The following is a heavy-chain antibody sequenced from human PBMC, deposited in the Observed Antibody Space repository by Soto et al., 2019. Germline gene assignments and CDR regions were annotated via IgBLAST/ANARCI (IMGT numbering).Heavy chain of an antibody. CDR1: GGTFSSYA. CDR3: ARDDSSGYYRDGMDV. J-gene: IGHJ6*02. Sequence: WASVKVSCKASGGTFSSYAISWVRQAPGQGLEWMGGIIPIFGTANYAQKFQGRVTITADESTSTAYMELSSLRSEDTAVYYCARDDSSGYYRDGMDVWGQGTTVTVSS. D-gene: IGHD3-22*01. CDR2: IIPIFGTA. V-gene: IGHV1-69*13.